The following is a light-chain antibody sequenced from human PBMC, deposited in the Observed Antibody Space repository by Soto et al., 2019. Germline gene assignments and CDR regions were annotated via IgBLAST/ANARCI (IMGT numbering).Light chain of an antibody. CDR3: QQYSSYSYT. CDR1: QIISTW. J-gene: IGKJ2*01. V-gene: IGKV1-5*03. Sequence: DIQMTQSPSTLSASVGDRVTITCRASQIISTWLAWYQQKPGKAPRLLIYKASSLQSGVPSRFSGSGSGTEFTLTISSXQPDDFATYYCQQYSSYSYTFGQGTKLEIK. CDR2: KAS.